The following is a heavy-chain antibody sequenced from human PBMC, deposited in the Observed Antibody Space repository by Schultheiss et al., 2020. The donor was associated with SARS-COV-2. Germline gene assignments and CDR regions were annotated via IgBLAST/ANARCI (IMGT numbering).Heavy chain of an antibody. D-gene: IGHD1-26*01. Sequence: GESLKISCAASGFTFSSYSMNWVRQAPGKGLEWVSSISSSSSYIYYADSVKGRFTISRDNAKNSLYLQMNSLRAEDTAVYYCARAGVGDFDYWGQGTLVTVSS. V-gene: IGHV3-21*01. CDR3: ARAGVGDFDY. CDR1: GFTFSSYS. J-gene: IGHJ4*02. CDR2: ISSSSSYI.